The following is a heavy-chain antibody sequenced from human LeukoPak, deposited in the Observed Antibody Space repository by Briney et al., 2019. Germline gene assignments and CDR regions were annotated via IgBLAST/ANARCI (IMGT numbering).Heavy chain of an antibody. D-gene: IGHD2-8*01. CDR2: INPSGGST. Sequence: ASVKVSCKASGYTFTSYYMHWVRQAPGQGLEWMGIINPSGGSTSYAQKFQGRVTMTKDTSTSTVYMELSSLRSEDTAVYYCARSYCTNGVCYRPYYFDYWGQGTLVTVSS. CDR3: ARSYCTNGVCYRPYYFDY. V-gene: IGHV1-46*01. CDR1: GYTFTSYY. J-gene: IGHJ4*02.